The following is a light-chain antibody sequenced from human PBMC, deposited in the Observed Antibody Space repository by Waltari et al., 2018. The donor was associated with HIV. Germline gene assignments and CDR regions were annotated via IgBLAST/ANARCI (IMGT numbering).Light chain of an antibody. CDR3: QQLNIFPLT. Sequence: DIQLTQSPSFLSASVGDRVTITCRASQDINNHVAWYQQKPGKAPKLLIFAASTLQSGVPSRFSGSASGTEFTLTISSLQPEDFATYYCQQLNIFPLTFGGGTKVDIK. J-gene: IGKJ4*01. V-gene: IGKV1-9*01. CDR1: QDINNH. CDR2: AAS.